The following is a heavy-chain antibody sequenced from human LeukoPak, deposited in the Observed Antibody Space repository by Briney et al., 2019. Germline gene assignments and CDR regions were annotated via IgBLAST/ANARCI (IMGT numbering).Heavy chain of an antibody. CDR2: INPSGGST. V-gene: IGHV1-46*01. J-gene: IGHJ3*02. CDR3: AREGSYCSSTSCYAVAFDI. CDR1: GYTFTSYY. D-gene: IGHD2-2*01. Sequence: ASVKVSCKASGYTFTSYYMHWVRQAPGQGLEWMGIINPSGGSTSYAQKFQGRVTMTRDMSTSTVYMELSSLRSEDTAVYYCAREGSYCSSTSCYAVAFDIWGQGTMVTVSS.